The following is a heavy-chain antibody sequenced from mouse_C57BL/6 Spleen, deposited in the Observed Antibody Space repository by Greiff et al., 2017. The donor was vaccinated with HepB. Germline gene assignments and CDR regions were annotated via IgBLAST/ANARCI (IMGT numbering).Heavy chain of an antibody. V-gene: IGHV5-9*01. J-gene: IGHJ3*01. CDR3: ARRGDSSGYQFAY. CDR1: GFTFSSYT. CDR2: ISGGGGNT. Sequence: EVKLVESGGGLVKPGGSLKLSCAASGFTFSSYTMSWVRQTPEKRLEWVATISGGGGNTYYPDSVEGRFTISRDNAKNTLYLQMSSLRSEDTALYYCARRGDSSGYQFAYWGQGTLVTVSA. D-gene: IGHD3-2*02.